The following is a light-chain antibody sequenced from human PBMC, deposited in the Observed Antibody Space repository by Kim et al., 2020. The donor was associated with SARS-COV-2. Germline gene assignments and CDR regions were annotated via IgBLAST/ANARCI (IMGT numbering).Light chain of an antibody. Sequence: SVGDRVTITCRASQSISGYLNWYQQKPGKAPELLIYATSSLQGGVPSRFSGSGSGTDFTLTISSLQPEDFATYYCQQSYSTRWTFGQGTKVDIK. CDR1: QSISGY. J-gene: IGKJ1*01. V-gene: IGKV1-39*01. CDR2: ATS. CDR3: QQSYSTRWT.